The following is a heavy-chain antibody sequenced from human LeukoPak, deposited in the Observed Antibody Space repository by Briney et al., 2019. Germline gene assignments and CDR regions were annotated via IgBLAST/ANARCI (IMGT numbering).Heavy chain of an antibody. CDR2: ISSTGTYI. Sequence: GESLRLFCTTSGFTFSSSTFGSYTMNWVRQAPGKGLEWVSSISSTGTYIYYTDSVKGRFTISRDIANSLLYLQMNSLRADDTAVYYCARDLDYSTGFDYWGQGTLVTVSS. CDR1: GFTFSSSTFGSYT. D-gene: IGHD4-11*01. V-gene: IGHV3-21*01. J-gene: IGHJ4*02. CDR3: ARDLDYSTGFDY.